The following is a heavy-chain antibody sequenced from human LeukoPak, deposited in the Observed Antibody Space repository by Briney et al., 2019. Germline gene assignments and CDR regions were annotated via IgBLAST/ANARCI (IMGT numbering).Heavy chain of an antibody. Sequence: ASVKVSCKASGYTFTGYYMHWVRQAPGQGLEWMGWINPNSGGTNYAQKFQGRVTMTRDTSISTAYMELSRLRSDDTAVYYCARVAPYYDSSGYYSSTLMGYWGQGTLVTVYS. CDR3: ARVAPYYDSSGYYSSTLMGY. CDR2: INPNSGGT. J-gene: IGHJ4*02. CDR1: GYTFTGYY. D-gene: IGHD3-22*01. V-gene: IGHV1-2*02.